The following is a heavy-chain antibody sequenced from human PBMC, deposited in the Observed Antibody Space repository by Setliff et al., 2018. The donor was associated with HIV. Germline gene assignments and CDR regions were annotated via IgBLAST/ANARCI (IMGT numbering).Heavy chain of an antibody. V-gene: IGHV3-74*01. Sequence: GGSLRLSCAASGFTFSSNWMHWVRQVPGKGLVWVSRISPDGSSISYADSVKGRFTISRDNAKSTVYLQMGSLSADDTAVYYCARGGFNHAFDIWGQGTMVTVS. CDR1: GFTFSSNW. J-gene: IGHJ3*02. CDR3: ARGGFNHAFDI. CDR2: ISPDGSSI. D-gene: IGHD2-15*01.